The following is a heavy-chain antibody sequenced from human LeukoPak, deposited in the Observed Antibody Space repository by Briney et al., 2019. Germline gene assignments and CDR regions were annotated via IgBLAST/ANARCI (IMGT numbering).Heavy chain of an antibody. V-gene: IGHV3-48*03. Sequence: GGSLRLSCAASGFTFSSYEMNWVRQAPGKGLEWVSYISSSGSTIYYADSVKGRFTISRDNAKNSLYLQMNSLRAEDTAVYYCARDGTYYGDYANAFDIWGQGTVVTVSS. CDR1: GFTFSSYE. J-gene: IGHJ3*02. D-gene: IGHD4-17*01. CDR3: ARDGTYYGDYANAFDI. CDR2: ISSSGSTI.